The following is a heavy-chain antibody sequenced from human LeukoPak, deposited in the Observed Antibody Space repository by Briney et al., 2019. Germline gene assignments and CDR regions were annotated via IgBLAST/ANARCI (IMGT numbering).Heavy chain of an antibody. CDR2: ISSSSSYI. J-gene: IGHJ4*02. V-gene: IGHV3-21*01. D-gene: IGHD6-13*01. CDR3: ARGRVAAAGTQPTLY. CDR1: GFTFSSYS. Sequence: AGGSLRLSCAASGFTFSSYSMNWVRQAPGKGLEWVSSISSSSSYIYYADSVKGRFTISRDNAKNSLYLQMNSLRAEDTAVYYCARGRVAAAGTQPTLYWGQGTLVTVSS.